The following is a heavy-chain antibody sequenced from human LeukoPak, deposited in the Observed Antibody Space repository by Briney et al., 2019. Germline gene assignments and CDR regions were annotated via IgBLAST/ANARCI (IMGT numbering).Heavy chain of an antibody. CDR1: GGSISSSSYY. D-gene: IGHD3-10*01. CDR3: ARDLGDEGAFDI. CDR2: IYYSGST. V-gene: IGHV4-39*07. Sequence: PSETLSLTCTVSGGSISSSSYYWGWIRQPPGKGLEWIGSIYYSGSTYYNPSLKSRVTISVDTSKNQFSLKLSSVTAADTAVYYCARDLGDEGAFDIWGQGTMVTVSS. J-gene: IGHJ3*02.